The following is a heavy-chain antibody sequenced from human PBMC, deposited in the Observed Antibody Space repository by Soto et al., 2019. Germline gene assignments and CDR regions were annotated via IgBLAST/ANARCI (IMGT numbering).Heavy chain of an antibody. D-gene: IGHD3-10*01. CDR1: GYTFTTYP. V-gene: IGHV1-3*01. CDR2: INPGNGDR. CDR3: ARKDYYRSGIYYFDC. Sequence: ASVKVSCKASGYTFTTYPIHWVRQAPGQGLEWMGWINPGNGDRDYLQKFQGRVTVTRDTSASTVYMELSSLTSEDTAVYYCARKDYYRSGIYYFDCWGQGTLVTVSS. J-gene: IGHJ4*02.